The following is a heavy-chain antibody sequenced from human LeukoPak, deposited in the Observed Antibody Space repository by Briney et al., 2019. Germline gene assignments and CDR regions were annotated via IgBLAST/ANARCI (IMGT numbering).Heavy chain of an antibody. J-gene: IGHJ5*02. CDR1: GGSFSGYY. CDR2: INHSGST. Sequence: SETLSLTCAVYGGSFSGYYWSWIRQPPGKGLEWIGEINHSGSTNYNPSLKSRVTISVDTSKNQFSLKLSSVTAADTAVYYCARGVGSSSPPSWGQGTLVTVSS. CDR3: ARGVGSSSPPS. D-gene: IGHD6-6*01. V-gene: IGHV4-34*01.